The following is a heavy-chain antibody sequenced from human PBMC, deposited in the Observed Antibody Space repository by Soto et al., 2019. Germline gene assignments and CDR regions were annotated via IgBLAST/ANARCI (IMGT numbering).Heavy chain of an antibody. CDR1: GFTFSSYA. CDR2: INSRGGST. V-gene: IGHV3-23*01. Sequence: GGSLRLSCAASGFTFSSYAMSWVRQAPGKGLEWVSAINSRGGSTYYADSVKGRFTISRDSSKNTLYLQMNSLRSEDTAVYYCASGGRQWLANPFDYWGQGTLVTVSS. D-gene: IGHD6-19*01. CDR3: ASGGRQWLANPFDY. J-gene: IGHJ4*02.